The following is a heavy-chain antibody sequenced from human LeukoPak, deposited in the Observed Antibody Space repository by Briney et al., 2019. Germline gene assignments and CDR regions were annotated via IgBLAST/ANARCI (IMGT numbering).Heavy chain of an antibody. D-gene: IGHD6-19*01. Sequence: PSETLSLTCTVSGGSISSSSYYWGWIRQPPGKGLEWIGSIYYSGSTYYNPSLKSRVTISVDTSKNQFSLKLSSVTAADTAVYYCAREAHIYSSGWYFGEQNEYYYYYMDVWGKGTTVTVSS. CDR1: GGSISSSSYY. CDR3: AREAHIYSSGWYFGEQNEYYYYYMDV. V-gene: IGHV4-39*07. CDR2: IYYSGST. J-gene: IGHJ6*03.